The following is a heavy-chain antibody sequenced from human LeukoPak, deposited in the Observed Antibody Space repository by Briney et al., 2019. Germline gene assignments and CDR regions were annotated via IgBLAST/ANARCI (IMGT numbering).Heavy chain of an antibody. V-gene: IGHV1-8*01. D-gene: IGHD3-22*01. CDR2: MNPNSGNT. Sequence: ASVNVSCKASGYTFTSYDINWVRQATGQGHEWMGWMNPNSGNTGYAQKFQGRVTMTSNTSISTAYMELSSLRSEDTAVYYCASVDSSGYYYYYWGQRTLVTVSS. CDR1: GYTFTSYD. CDR3: ASVDSSGYYYYY. J-gene: IGHJ4*02.